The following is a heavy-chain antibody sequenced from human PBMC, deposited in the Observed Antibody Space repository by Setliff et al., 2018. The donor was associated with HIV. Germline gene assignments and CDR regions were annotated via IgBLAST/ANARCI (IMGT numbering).Heavy chain of an antibody. Sequence: ASVKVSCKTSGYSVATHGLSWVRQAPGEVLEWMGWISAYTGNTNYEQKLHGRVSMTTDSSTSTGYMELTSLRSDDTAVYYYLRRRRSSDDSFDFWGQGTLVTVSS. V-gene: IGHV1-18*01. CDR3: LRRRRSSDDSFDF. J-gene: IGHJ3*01. CDR2: ISAYTGNT. CDR1: GYSVATHG. D-gene: IGHD1-26*01.